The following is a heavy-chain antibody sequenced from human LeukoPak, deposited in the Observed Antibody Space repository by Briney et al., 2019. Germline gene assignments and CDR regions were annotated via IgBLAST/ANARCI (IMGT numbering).Heavy chain of an antibody. Sequence: GGSLKLSCAASGFTVSSNYMSWVRQAPGKGLEWVSVIYRGGGTYYADSVEGRFTISRDDAKTSLFLQMNSLRVEDTAVYYCAKWMGRDSWGQGTLVTVSS. D-gene: IGHD6-19*01. J-gene: IGHJ4*02. CDR2: IYRGGGT. V-gene: IGHV3-53*01. CDR1: GFTVSSNY. CDR3: AKWMGRDS.